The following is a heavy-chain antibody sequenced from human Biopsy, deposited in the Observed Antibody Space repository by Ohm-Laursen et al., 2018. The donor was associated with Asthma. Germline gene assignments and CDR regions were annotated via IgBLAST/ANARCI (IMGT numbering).Heavy chain of an antibody. CDR3: ARKAGSCISRTCYSLDF. D-gene: IGHD2-2*01. CDR2: INSVFGTT. V-gene: IGHV1-69*13. Sequence: SVKVSCKSLGGTFNTYVIGWVRQAPGQGLEWMGGINSVFGTTTYPQKFQDGVTITADDSTSIVYMELSSLRSEDTAVYYCARKAGSCISRTCYSLDFWGQGTLVTVSS. J-gene: IGHJ4*02. CDR1: GGTFNTYV.